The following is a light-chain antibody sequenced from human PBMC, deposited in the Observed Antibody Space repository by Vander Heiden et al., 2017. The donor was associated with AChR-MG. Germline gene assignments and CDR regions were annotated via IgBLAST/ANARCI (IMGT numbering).Light chain of an antibody. CDR3: QQYGSSPPHT. CDR2: GAS. V-gene: IGKV3-20*01. Sequence: IVFTQSPRTLPLSPGERATLPCRASQPLTSHYLAWYQQKPGQAPRLLIFGASSRGTGIPDRFSGSGCGTDFTLTISRREPQDFALYYCQQYGSSPPHTFGQGTKLEIK. CDR1: QPLTSHY. J-gene: IGKJ2*01.